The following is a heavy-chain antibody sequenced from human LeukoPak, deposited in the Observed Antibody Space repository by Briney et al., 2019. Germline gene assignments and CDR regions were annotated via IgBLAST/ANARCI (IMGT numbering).Heavy chain of an antibody. Sequence: SETLSLTCAVSGYSISCGYYWGWIRQPPGKGLEWIGSIYHSGSTYYNPSLKSRVTISVDTSKNQFSLKLSSVTAADTAVYYCARGIMITFGGETYFDYSCQGTLVTVSS. CDR2: IYHSGST. J-gene: IGHJ4*02. D-gene: IGHD3-16*01. CDR3: ARGIMITFGGETYFDY. V-gene: IGHV4-38-2*01. CDR1: GYSISCGYY.